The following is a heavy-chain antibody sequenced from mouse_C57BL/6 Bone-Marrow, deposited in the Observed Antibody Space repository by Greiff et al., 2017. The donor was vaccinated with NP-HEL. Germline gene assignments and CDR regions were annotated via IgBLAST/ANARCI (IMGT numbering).Heavy chain of an antibody. J-gene: IGHJ3*01. V-gene: IGHV14-4*01. CDR3: TTGGSGYFWFAY. Sequence: VQLQQSGAELVRPGASVKLSCTASGFNIKDDYMHWVKQRPEQGLEWIGWIDPENGDTEYASKFQGKATITADTSSNTDYLQLSSLTSEDTSVYYCTTGGSGYFWFAYWGQGTRVTVTA. CDR1: GFNIKDDY. D-gene: IGHD3-2*02. CDR2: IDPENGDT.